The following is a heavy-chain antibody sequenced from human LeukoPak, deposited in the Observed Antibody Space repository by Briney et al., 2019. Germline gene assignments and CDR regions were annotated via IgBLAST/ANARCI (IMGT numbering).Heavy chain of an antibody. CDR3: ASMDPYCSSTSCYAVDY. CDR1: GYTFTSYA. Sequence: ASVKVSCKASGYTFTSYAMHWVRQAPGQRLEWMGWINAGNGNTKYSQKFQGRVTITRDTSASTAYMELSSLRSEDTAVYYCASMDPYCSSTSCYAVDYWGQGTLVTVSS. D-gene: IGHD2-2*01. J-gene: IGHJ4*02. CDR2: INAGNGNT. V-gene: IGHV1-3*01.